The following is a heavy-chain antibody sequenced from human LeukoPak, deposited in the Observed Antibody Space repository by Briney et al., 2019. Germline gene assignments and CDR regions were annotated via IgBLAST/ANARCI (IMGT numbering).Heavy chain of an antibody. J-gene: IGHJ3*02. D-gene: IGHD3-10*01. CDR2: IYPGDSDT. CDR3: ARPLYYYGSGSTRDDAFDI. CDR1: GYSFTSYW. Sequence: GESLKISCKGSGYSFTSYWIGWVRQMPGKGLEWMGIIYPGDSDTRYSPSFQGQVTISADKSISTAYLQWSSLKASDTAMYYCARPLYYYGSGSTRDDAFDIWGQGTTVTVSS. V-gene: IGHV5-51*01.